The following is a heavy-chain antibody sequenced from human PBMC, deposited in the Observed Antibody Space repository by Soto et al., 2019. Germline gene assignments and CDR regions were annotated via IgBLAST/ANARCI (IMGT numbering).Heavy chain of an antibody. V-gene: IGHV3-21*01. CDR1: GFTFNFYA. Sequence: EVQLVESGGGLVKPGGSLRLSCAASGFTFNFYAMNWVRQAPGKGLEWVSSISSGSTFLYYPGSVKGRFTVPRDNAKTSLYLPMNSLRAADTAVYFCARGSCTNGVCYFDYWGQGTLVAVSS. D-gene: IGHD2-8*01. CDR2: ISSGSTFL. CDR3: ARGSCTNGVCYFDY. J-gene: IGHJ4*02.